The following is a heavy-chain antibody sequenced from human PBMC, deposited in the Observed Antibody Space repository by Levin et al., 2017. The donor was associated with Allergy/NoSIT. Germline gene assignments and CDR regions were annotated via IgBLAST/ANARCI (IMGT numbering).Heavy chain of an antibody. CDR2: VYYSGRT. D-gene: IGHD6-13*01. Sequence: SETLSLTCTVSGGSIRSYYWSWIRQPPGKGLEWIGYVYYSGRTNYNPSLKSRLTISADPSKNQISLKLTSVTAADTAVYYCARDLSSQLGACDSWGQGTLVTVSS. V-gene: IGHV4-59*01. CDR3: ARDLSSQLGACDS. J-gene: IGHJ4*02. CDR1: GGSIRSYY.